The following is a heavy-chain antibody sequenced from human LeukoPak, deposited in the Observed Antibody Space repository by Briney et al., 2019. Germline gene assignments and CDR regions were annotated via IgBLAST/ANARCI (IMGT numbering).Heavy chain of an antibody. CDR2: TYYRSKSKN. J-gene: IGHJ4*02. D-gene: IGHD3-10*01. CDR1: GDSVSSNSAS. Sequence: PSQTLSLTCAISGDSVSSNSASWNWIRQSPSRGLEWLGSTYYRSKSKNDYAVTVKSPITINTDTSKNHFSLKLNSVTPEDTAVYYCARNVVGEGYFEYWGQGTLVTVAS. V-gene: IGHV6-1*01. CDR3: ARNVVGEGYFEY.